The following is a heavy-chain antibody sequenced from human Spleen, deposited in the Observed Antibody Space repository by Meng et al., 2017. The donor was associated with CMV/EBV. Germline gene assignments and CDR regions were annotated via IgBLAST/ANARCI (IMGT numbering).Heavy chain of an antibody. CDR3: ARQGTAWNYYYYGMDV. J-gene: IGHJ6*02. V-gene: IGHV5-51*01. D-gene: IGHD5-18*01. Sequence: GGSLRLSCKGSGSSFTSYWIGWVRQMPGKGLEWMGIIYPGDSDTRYSPSFQGQVTISADKSISTAYLQWSSLKASDTAMYYCARQGTAWNYYYYGMDVWGQGTTVTVSS. CDR1: GSSFTSYW. CDR2: IYPGDSDT.